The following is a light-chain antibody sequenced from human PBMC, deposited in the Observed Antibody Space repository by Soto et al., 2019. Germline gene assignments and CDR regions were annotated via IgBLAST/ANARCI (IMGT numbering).Light chain of an antibody. CDR1: RSVSSN. CDR2: GAS. Sequence: EIVMTQSPATLSVSPGERATLSCRASRSVSSNLAWYQQKPGQAPCLLIYGASTRATGIPARFSGSGSGTEFILTISSLQSEDFAVYYCQQYNDSPTFGQGTKVEIK. V-gene: IGKV3D-15*01. CDR3: QQYNDSPT. J-gene: IGKJ1*01.